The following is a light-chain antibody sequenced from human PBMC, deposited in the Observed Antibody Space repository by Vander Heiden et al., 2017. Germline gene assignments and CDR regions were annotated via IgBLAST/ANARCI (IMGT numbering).Light chain of an antibody. Sequence: VLTQSPLSLPVTLGEPASISCRSSQSIVTSHGITYLYWLQQKPGQSPTRLIYYGSNRVYGVPDRFSGSGSGTDFTLKISRVEAEDVWVYYCMQDTHRLCTFGAGTKVEIK. J-gene: IGKJ4*01. CDR3: MQDTHRLCT. CDR2: YGS. V-gene: IGKV2-30*01. CDR1: QSIVTSHGITY.